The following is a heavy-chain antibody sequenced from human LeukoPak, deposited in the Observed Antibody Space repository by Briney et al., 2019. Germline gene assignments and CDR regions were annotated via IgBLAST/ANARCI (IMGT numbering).Heavy chain of an antibody. D-gene: IGHD2-15*01. CDR1: GFTFSSYS. J-gene: IGHJ4*02. V-gene: IGHV3-48*02. CDR2: ITGSGSAI. CDR3: ARGGRLLDY. Sequence: PGGSRRLSCAASGFTFSSYSMSWVRQAPGKGLEWISYITGSGSAISYPDSVKGRFTISRDNAKNSLYLQMNSLRDDDTAVYYCARGGRLLDYWGQGTLVTVSS.